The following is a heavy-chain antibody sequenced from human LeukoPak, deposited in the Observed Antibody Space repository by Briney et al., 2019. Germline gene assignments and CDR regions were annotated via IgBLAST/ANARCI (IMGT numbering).Heavy chain of an antibody. CDR2: IDYSGST. CDR1: GGSTSSFY. Sequence: SETLSLTCTVSGGSTSSFYWSWIRHPPGQGLELIGYIDYSGSTDYNPSLKSRVTISLDTSKNQFSLKLSSVPAADTAMYYCARGNIIYYYRGHSTDHMDVWGKGTTVTVSS. J-gene: IGHJ6*03. CDR3: ARGNIIYYYRGHSTDHMDV. V-gene: IGHV4-59*01. D-gene: IGHD5-18*01.